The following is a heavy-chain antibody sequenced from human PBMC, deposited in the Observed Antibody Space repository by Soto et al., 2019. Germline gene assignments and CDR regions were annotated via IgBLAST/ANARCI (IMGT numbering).Heavy chain of an antibody. Sequence: PWGSLRLSCVASGFTFISYAITFFRQSPFKWLEWVSAISGGDGSPSYADSVKGRFTISRDNSKNTLYLHMNSLRADDTAAYYCAKWHTYNYDSLAFSGFDCWGQGTQVTVSS. CDR3: AKWHTYNYDSLAFSGFDC. CDR1: GFTFISYA. D-gene: IGHD3-16*01. V-gene: IGHV3-23*01. CDR2: ISGGDGSP. J-gene: IGHJ4*02.